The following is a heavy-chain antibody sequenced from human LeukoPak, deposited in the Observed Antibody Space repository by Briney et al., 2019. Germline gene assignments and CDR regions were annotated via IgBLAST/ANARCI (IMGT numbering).Heavy chain of an antibody. V-gene: IGHV4-39*07. CDR2: IYYSGST. Sequence: SETLSLTCTVSGGSISSSSYYWGWIRQPPGKGLEWIGSIYYSGSTYYNPSLKSRVTIPVDTSKNQFSLKLSSVTAADTAVYYCARVVIGYCSGGSCYGYYYYYMDVWGKGTTVTVSS. CDR3: ARVVIGYCSGGSCYGYYYYYMDV. D-gene: IGHD2-15*01. J-gene: IGHJ6*03. CDR1: GGSISSSSYY.